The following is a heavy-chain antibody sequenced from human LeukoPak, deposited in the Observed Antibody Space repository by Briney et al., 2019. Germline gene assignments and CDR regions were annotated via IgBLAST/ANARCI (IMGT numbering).Heavy chain of an antibody. D-gene: IGHD2-2*01. J-gene: IGHJ5*02. CDR2: IEQDGSEK. CDR1: GFTFSSYW. V-gene: IGHV3-7*01. CDR3: AKRGIYQNWFDP. Sequence: QTGGSLRLSCAASGFTFSSYWMSWVRQAPGKGLEWVANIEQDGSEKYYVDSVKGRFTISRDSAKNSLYLQMNSLRAEDTAVYYCAKRGIYQNWFDPWGQGTLVTVSS.